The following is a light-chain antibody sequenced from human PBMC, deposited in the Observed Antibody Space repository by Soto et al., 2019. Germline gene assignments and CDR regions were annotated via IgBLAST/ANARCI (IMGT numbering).Light chain of an antibody. CDR2: AAS. V-gene: IGKV1-9*01. CDR1: QGISSY. Sequence: DIQLTQSPSVLSASVGDRVTITCRASQGISSYLAWYQQKPGKVPKLLIYAASTLHSGVPSRFSGSGSGTEFTLTISSLQPGDFATYYCQQLNSYPRTFDQGTKVEIK. CDR3: QQLNSYPRT. J-gene: IGKJ1*01.